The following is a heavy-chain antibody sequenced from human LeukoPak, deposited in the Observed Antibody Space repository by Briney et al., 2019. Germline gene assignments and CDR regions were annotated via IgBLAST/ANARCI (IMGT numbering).Heavy chain of an antibody. CDR2: IYYSGST. V-gene: IGHV4-59*01. CDR1: GGSISSCY. CDR3: ARGGYSYDYYFDY. J-gene: IGHJ4*02. Sequence: PSETLSLTCTVSGGSISSCYWSWIRQPPGKGLEWIGYIYYSGSTNYNPSLKSRVTISVDTSKNQFSLRLSSVTAADTAVYYCARGGYSYDYYFDYWGQGTLVTVSS. D-gene: IGHD5-18*01.